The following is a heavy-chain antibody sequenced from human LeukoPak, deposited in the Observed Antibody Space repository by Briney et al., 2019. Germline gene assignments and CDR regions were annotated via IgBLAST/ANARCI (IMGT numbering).Heavy chain of an antibody. D-gene: IGHD2-21*02. CDR2: INADGTIT. CDR1: GFTLNTYY. Sequence: PGGSLRLSCVASGFTLNTYYMHWVRQAPGERLVWVSFINADGTITKYADSVKGRFTISRDNAKSTVYLQMNGLRVEDTAMYYCVRLAVTDTNYWGQGSLVTVSS. V-gene: IGHV3-74*01. CDR3: VRLAVTDTNY. J-gene: IGHJ4*02.